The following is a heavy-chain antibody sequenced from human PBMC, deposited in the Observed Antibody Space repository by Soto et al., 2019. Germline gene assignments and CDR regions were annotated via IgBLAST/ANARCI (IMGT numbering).Heavy chain of an antibody. CDR3: AIPLPKQQLVRGAFDH. V-gene: IGHV1-69*01. Sequence: QVQLVQSGAEVKKPGSSVKLSCKTSGGTFRHYAINWVRQAPGQWLEWMGGSIPVFGTANYAQTFQGRFTITADESPSTAYMELSSLRSEDTAVYYCAIPLPKQQLVRGAFDHWGQGTLVTVAS. J-gene: IGHJ4*02. CDR1: GGTFRHYA. CDR2: SIPVFGTA. D-gene: IGHD6-13*01.